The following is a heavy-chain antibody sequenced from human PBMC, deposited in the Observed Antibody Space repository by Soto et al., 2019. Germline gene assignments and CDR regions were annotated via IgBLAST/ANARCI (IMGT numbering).Heavy chain of an antibody. J-gene: IGHJ5*02. Sequence: QVQLVQSGAEVKKPGSSVKVSCKASGGTFSSYAISCVRQAPGQGLEWMGGIIPVCGPANYAQKFQGRVTITAAESTSTAYMELSSLRSEDTAVYYCARVNGVGAPTYDWFDPWGQGTLVTVSS. CDR1: GGTFSSYA. CDR3: ARVNGVGAPTYDWFDP. CDR2: IIPVCGPA. D-gene: IGHD1-26*01. V-gene: IGHV1-69*01.